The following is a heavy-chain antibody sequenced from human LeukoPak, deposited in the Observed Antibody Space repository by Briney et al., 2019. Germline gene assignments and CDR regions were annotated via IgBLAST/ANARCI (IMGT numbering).Heavy chain of an antibody. CDR1: GFTFSSYG. J-gene: IGHJ4*02. D-gene: IGHD3-10*01. CDR2: ICYDGSNK. CDR3: ASTGGGFDY. V-gene: IGHV3-33*01. Sequence: PGGSLRLSCAASGFTFSSYGMHWVRQAPGKGLEWVAVICYDGSNKYYADSVKGRFTISRDNSKNTLYLQMNSLRAEDTAVYYCASTGGGFDYWGQGTLVTVSS.